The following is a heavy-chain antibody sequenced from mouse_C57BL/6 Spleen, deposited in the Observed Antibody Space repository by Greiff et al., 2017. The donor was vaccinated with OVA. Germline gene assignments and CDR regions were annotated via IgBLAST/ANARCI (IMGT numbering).Heavy chain of an antibody. CDR2: LYPGSGST. D-gene: IGHD2-5*01. CDR1: GYTFTSYW. Sequence: LQQPGAELVKPGASVKMSCKASGYTFTSYWITWVKQRPGQGLEWIGDLYPGSGSTNYNEKFKSKATLTVDTSSSTAYMQLSSLTSEDSAVYYCARSSSGGYSNYEGFAYWGQGTLVTVSA. CDR3: ARSSSGGYSNYEGFAY. J-gene: IGHJ3*01. V-gene: IGHV1-55*01.